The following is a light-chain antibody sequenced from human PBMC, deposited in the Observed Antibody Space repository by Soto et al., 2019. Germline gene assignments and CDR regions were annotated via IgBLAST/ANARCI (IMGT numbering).Light chain of an antibody. CDR3: CSYAGSSTVVV. Sequence: QSVLTQPASVSGSPGQSITISCTGTSSDVGSYNLVSWYQQHPNRAPKLMIYEGSKRPSGVSNRFSGSKSGNTASLTVSGLQAEDEADYYCCSYAGSSTVVVFGGGTKLTVL. CDR2: EGS. V-gene: IGLV2-23*03. J-gene: IGLJ2*01. CDR1: SSDVGSYNL.